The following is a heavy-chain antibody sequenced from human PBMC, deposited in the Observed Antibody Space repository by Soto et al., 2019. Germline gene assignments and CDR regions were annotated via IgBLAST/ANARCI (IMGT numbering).Heavy chain of an antibody. V-gene: IGHV3-23*01. D-gene: IGHD5-12*01. CDR2: ITKYSDRT. CDR1: GFTFNNFA. J-gene: IGHJ4*02. Sequence: EVQLLESGGGLVQPGGSLRLSCVTSGFTFNNFAMSWVRQAPGKGLEWVSSITKYSDRTYYAASVKGRFTISRDNSRSAVFLQLNSLREEDTALYYCAEGGFYDGFDYWGQGTLVTVSS. CDR3: AEGGFYDGFDY.